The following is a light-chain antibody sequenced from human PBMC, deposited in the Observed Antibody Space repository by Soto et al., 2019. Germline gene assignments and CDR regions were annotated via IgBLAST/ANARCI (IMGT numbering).Light chain of an antibody. Sequence: QSALTQPASVSGSPGQSITISCTVTSSDVGGYNYVSWYQQHPGKAPKLMIYNVSNRPSGVSNRFSGSKSGNTASLTISGLQAEDEADYYCSSYTSISTVVFGGGTKLTVL. CDR1: SSDVGGYNY. J-gene: IGLJ2*01. CDR2: NVS. CDR3: SSYTSISTVV. V-gene: IGLV2-14*03.